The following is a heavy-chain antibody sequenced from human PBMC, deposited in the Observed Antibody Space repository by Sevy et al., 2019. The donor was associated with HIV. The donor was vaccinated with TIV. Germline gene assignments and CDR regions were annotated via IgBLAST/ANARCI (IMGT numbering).Heavy chain of an antibody. Sequence: GGSLRLSCAASGFTFASYPMNWVRQAPGKGLEWVSAISATGGSTYYTYSVEGRFTISRDNSKNTLYLQMNSLRAEDTATYYCAKSFISENYYDSRGYYSPPADYWGQGTLVTVSS. V-gene: IGHV3-23*01. J-gene: IGHJ4*02. CDR2: ISATGGST. D-gene: IGHD3-22*01. CDR3: AKSFISENYYDSRGYYSPPADY. CDR1: GFTFASYP.